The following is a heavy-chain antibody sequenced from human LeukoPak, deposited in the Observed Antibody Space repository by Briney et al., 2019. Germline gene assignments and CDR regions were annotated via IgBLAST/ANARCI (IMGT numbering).Heavy chain of an antibody. V-gene: IGHV4-59*01. J-gene: IGHJ6*03. CDR1: GGSISSYY. CDR2: IYYSGST. CDR3: ARGSYYYGSGKYYYYYYYMDV. D-gene: IGHD3-10*01. Sequence: SETLSLTCTVSGGSISSYYWSWIRQPPGKGLESIGYIYYSGSTNYNPSLKSRVTISVDTSKNQFSLKLSSVTAADTAVYYCARGSYYYGSGKYYYYYYYMDVWGKGTTVTISS.